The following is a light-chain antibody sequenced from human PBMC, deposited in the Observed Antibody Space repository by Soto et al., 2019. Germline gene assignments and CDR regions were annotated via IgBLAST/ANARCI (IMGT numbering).Light chain of an antibody. CDR2: DAS. CDR3: QQRSSWPKVT. Sequence: EIVLTQSPATLSLSPGERATLSCRASQSVSSYLAWYQQKPGQAPRLLIYDASNRATGIPARFSGSGSGTDFTLNISSLEPEDFAVYYCQQRSSWPKVTFGPGTKVDI. J-gene: IGKJ3*01. CDR1: QSVSSY. V-gene: IGKV3-11*01.